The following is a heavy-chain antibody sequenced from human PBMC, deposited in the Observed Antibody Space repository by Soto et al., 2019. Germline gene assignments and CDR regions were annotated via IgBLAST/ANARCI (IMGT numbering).Heavy chain of an antibody. CDR3: AGATRTYYYDSSRYPLEDFDI. CDR1: GYTFTSYG. CDR2: ISAYNGNT. V-gene: IGHV1-18*04. D-gene: IGHD3-22*01. Sequence: ASVKVSCKASGYTFTSYGISWVRQAPGQGLEWMGWISAYNGNTNYAQKLQGRVTMTTDTSTSTAYMELRSLRSDDTAVYYCAGATRTYYYDSSRYPLEDFDISGHGTMVTVS. J-gene: IGHJ3*02.